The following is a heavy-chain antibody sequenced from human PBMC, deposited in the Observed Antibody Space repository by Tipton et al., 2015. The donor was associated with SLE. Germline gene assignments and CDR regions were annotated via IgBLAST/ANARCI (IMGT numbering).Heavy chain of an antibody. CDR3: ARSWSGRREFDY. CDR1: DDSVSSAYY. Sequence: TLSLTCIVSDDSVSSAYYWAWIRQPPGKGLQWIACIYHTGTTYVNPSLKSRVSMSMDTSNNRFSLTMTSLTVADTAVYYCARSWSGRREFDYWGPGTLVTVSS. V-gene: IGHV4-38-2*02. D-gene: IGHD1-26*01. CDR2: IYHTGTT. J-gene: IGHJ4*02.